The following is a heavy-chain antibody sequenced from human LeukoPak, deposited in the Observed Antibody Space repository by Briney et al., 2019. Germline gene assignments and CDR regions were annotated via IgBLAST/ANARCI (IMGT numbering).Heavy chain of an antibody. CDR2: IYYSGNT. D-gene: IGHD1-26*01. V-gene: IGHV4-39*07. CDR1: GVSISSSNSY. CDR3: ARDKGLGGSYYKPNWFDP. J-gene: IGHJ5*02. Sequence: PSEALSLTCTVSGVSISSSNSYWGWIRQPPGKGLEWIGSIYYSGNTYYNASLKSQVSISIDTSKNQFSLRLTSVTAADTALYYCARDKGLGGSYYKPNWFDPWGQGTLVTVSS.